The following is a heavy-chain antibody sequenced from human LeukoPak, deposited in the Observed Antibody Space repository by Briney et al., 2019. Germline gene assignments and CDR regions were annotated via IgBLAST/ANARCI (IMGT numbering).Heavy chain of an antibody. CDR1: GFTFTSSA. V-gene: IGHV1-58*01. CDR2: IVVGSGNT. CDR3: AAARYSYGRLSFDY. Sequence: GASVKVSCKAAGFTFTSSAVQWVRQARGQRLEWIGWIVVGSGNTNYAQKFQERVTITRDMSTSTAYMELSSLRSEDTAVYYCAAARYSYGRLSFDYWGQGTLVTVSS. D-gene: IGHD5-18*01. J-gene: IGHJ4*02.